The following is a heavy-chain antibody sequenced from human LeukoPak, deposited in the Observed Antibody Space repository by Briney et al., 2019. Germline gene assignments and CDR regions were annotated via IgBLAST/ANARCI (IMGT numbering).Heavy chain of an antibody. CDR1: GDSVSSNSAA. J-gene: IGHJ3*02. D-gene: IGHD1-26*01. CDR2: TYYRSEWSN. CDR3: ARGFLTYYDTFDI. V-gene: IGHV6-1*01. Sequence: SQTLSLTCAISGDSVSSNSAAWNWIRQSPPRGLEWLGRTYYRSEWSNDYAVSVKSRITINPDTSKNQFSLQLNSVTPEDTAVYYCARGFLTYYDTFDIWGQGTVVTVSP.